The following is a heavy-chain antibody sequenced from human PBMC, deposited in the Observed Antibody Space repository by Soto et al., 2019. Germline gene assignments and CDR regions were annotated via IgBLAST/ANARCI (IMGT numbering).Heavy chain of an antibody. CDR1: GYSFPNYW. Sequence: GESLKISCKGSGYSFPNYWIAWVRQMPGKGLEWMGIIYPGDSDTRYSPSFQGQVTISADKSISTAYLQWSSLKASDTAMYYCARQRSSGRYLEGFDYWGQGTLVTVSS. CDR2: IYPGDSDT. D-gene: IGHD1-26*01. CDR3: ARQRSSGRYLEGFDY. J-gene: IGHJ4*02. V-gene: IGHV5-51*01.